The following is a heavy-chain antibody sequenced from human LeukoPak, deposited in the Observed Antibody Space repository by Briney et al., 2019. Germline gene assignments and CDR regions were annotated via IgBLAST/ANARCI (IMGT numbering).Heavy chain of an antibody. CDR3: ARVQIVAAGTRYFQH. J-gene: IGHJ1*01. D-gene: IGHD6-13*01. CDR2: ISSSGSTI. V-gene: IGHV3-11*01. Sequence: GGSLRLSCAASGFTFSDYYMSWIRQAPGKGLEWVSYISSSGSTIYYADSVKGRFTISRDNAKNSLYLQMNSLRAEDTAVYYCARVQIVAAGTRYFQHWGQGTLVTVSS. CDR1: GFTFSDYY.